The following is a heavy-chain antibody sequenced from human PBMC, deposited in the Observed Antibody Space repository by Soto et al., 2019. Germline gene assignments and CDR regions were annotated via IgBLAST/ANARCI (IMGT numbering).Heavy chain of an antibody. J-gene: IGHJ4*02. Sequence: LXLACTVSARSMSGYYWSWIRQPAGERLEWIGRIYTSGTTDFNPSLKGRVTMSVDTSKNQFSLKLTSVTAADTALYYCAREDYYDTGYYVVWGQGTQVTVSS. V-gene: IGHV4-4*07. CDR2: IYTSGTT. CDR1: ARSMSGYY. CDR3: AREDYYDTGYYVV. D-gene: IGHD3-9*01.